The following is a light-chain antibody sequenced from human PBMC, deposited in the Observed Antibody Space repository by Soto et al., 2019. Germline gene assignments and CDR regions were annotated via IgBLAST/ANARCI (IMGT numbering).Light chain of an antibody. Sequence: EIVMTQSPATLSVSPGERATLSCRANQSVSSNLAWYQQKPGQAPRLPIYGASTRATGIPARFSGSGSGTEFTLTISSLQSEDFAVYYCQQYNNWPPEYTFGQGTKLEIK. CDR2: GAS. CDR1: QSVSSN. V-gene: IGKV3-15*01. J-gene: IGKJ2*01. CDR3: QQYNNWPPEYT.